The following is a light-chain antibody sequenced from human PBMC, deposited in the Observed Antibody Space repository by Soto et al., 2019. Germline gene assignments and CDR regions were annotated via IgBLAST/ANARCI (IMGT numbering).Light chain of an antibody. CDR2: DVN. CDR3: SSYTASSTLEV. Sequence: QSALTQPASVSGSPGQSITISCTGTSSDVGGYIYVSWYQLHPGKAPKLIIYDVNKRPSGVSSRFSASQSGDTASLTISGLQAEDEADYFCSSYTASSTLEVFGTGTKVTVL. J-gene: IGLJ1*01. CDR1: SSDVGGYIY. V-gene: IGLV2-14*01.